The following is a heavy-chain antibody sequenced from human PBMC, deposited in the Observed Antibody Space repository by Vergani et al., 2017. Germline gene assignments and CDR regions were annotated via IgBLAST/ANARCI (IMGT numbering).Heavy chain of an antibody. D-gene: IGHD2-2*01. J-gene: IGHJ3*02. CDR3: ARHYAAPAAYLLHAFDI. CDR1: GYSFTSYW. CDR2: IYPGDSDT. Sequence: EVQLVQSGAEVKTPGESLKISCKGSGYSFTSYWIGWVRQMPGKGLEWMGIIYPGDSDTRYSPSFQGQVTISADKSISTAYLQWSSLKASDTAMYYCARHYAAPAAYLLHAFDIWGQGTMVTVSS. V-gene: IGHV5-51*01.